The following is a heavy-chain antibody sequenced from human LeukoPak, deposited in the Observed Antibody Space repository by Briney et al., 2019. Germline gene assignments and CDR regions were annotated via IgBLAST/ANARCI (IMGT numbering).Heavy chain of an antibody. CDR2: ISAYKGNT. CDR1: GYTFTSYG. V-gene: IGHV1-18*01. D-gene: IGHD3-10*01. Sequence: ASVKVSCKASGYTFTSYGIKWVRQAPGQGLEGMGWISAYKGNTNYAQNLQGRVPMTTDTSTRTAYMELRSLRSDDTAVYYCARVRFGELLNSYYYYMDVWGKGTTVTISS. J-gene: IGHJ6*03. CDR3: ARVRFGELLNSYYYYMDV.